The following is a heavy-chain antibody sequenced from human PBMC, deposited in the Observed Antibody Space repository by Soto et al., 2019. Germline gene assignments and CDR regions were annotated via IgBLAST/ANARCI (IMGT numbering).Heavy chain of an antibody. Sequence: QVQLQESGPGLVKPSETLSLTCTVSGDSISGYYWSWIRQPPGKGLEWIGYICYSGSTVYNPSLKHRVTISVDTSKNQFSLRLSSVTAADTAVYYCARRRGGRSDFDYWSQGTLVTVSS. D-gene: IGHD3-16*01. CDR3: ARRRGGRSDFDY. CDR1: GDSISGYY. V-gene: IGHV4-59*08. CDR2: ICYSGST. J-gene: IGHJ4*02.